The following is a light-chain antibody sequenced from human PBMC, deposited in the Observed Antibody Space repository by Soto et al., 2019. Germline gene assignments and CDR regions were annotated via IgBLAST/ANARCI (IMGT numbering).Light chain of an antibody. CDR2: GAS. Sequence: EIVLTQSPGTLSLSPGERATLSCRASQSVGGVYLAWYQHRPGQAPSLLIYGASTRATGIPNRFSGSGSGTDFTLTINRLEPEDFAGYYCQQYVTSPYTFGQGTKLETK. CDR3: QQYVTSPYT. J-gene: IGKJ2*01. V-gene: IGKV3-20*01. CDR1: QSVGGVY.